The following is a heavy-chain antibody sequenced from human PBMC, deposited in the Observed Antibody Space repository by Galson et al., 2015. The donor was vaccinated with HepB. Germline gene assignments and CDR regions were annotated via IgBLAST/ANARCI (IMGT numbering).Heavy chain of an antibody. V-gene: IGHV3-11*06. Sequence: SLRLSCAASGFTFSDYYMSWIRQTPGKGLEWISYISSSSSSYIKYTDSVKGRFTISRDNAKNSLYLQMNSLRVEDTGVYYCTKDLQQLVRDWGQGTLVTVSS. CDR1: GFTFSDYY. J-gene: IGHJ4*02. CDR3: TKDLQQLVRD. CDR2: ISSSSSSYI. D-gene: IGHD6-13*01.